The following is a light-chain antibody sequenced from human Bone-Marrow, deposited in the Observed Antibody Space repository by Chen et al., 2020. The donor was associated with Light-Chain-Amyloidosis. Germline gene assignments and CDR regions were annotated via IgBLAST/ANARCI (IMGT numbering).Light chain of an antibody. CDR3: QQYYNAPRT. CDR1: QSILNSANNKNY. CDR2: WAS. V-gene: IGKV4-1*01. J-gene: IGKJ1*01. Sequence: DIVMTQSPDSLAVSLGERATIKCKSSQSILNSANNKNYLAWYQQKPGQPPKLLIFWASSRKSGVPDRFSGSGSGTDFTLTISSLQAEDVAVYSYQQYYNAPRTFGQGTKLEIK.